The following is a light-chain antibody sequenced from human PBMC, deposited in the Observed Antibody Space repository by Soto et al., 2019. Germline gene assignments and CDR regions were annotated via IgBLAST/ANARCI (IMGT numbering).Light chain of an antibody. CDR1: QGIGNA. Sequence: DIQMTQSPSSLSASVGDRVTITCRASQGIGNALGWYQQKPGKAPKRLIYATSSLQSGVPSRFSGSGSRAEFTLTVSSLLHEDFRTYYCLQQNSYPRTFGQGTKVDIK. CDR3: LQQNSYPRT. J-gene: IGKJ1*01. V-gene: IGKV1-17*01. CDR2: ATS.